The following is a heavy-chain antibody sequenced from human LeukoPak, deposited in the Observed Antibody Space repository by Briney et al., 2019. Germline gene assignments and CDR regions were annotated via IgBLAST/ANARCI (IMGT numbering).Heavy chain of an antibody. CDR2: IGGSGGST. CDR1: GFTFSSYA. J-gene: IGHJ4*02. Sequence: PGGSLRLSCAASGFTFSSYAMSWVRQAPGKGLEWVSAIGGSGGSTYYADSVKGRFTISRDNSKNTLYLQMNSLRAEDTAIYYCANCPRAYCSGGSCYSCALYWGQGTLVTVSS. CDR3: ANCPRAYCSGGSCYSCALY. V-gene: IGHV3-23*01. D-gene: IGHD2-15*01.